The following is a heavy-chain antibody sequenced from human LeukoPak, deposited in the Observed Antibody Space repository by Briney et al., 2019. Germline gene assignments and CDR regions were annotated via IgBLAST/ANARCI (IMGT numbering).Heavy chain of an antibody. V-gene: IGHV1-3*01. D-gene: IGHD4-17*01. Sequence: ASVKVSCKASGYIFTDYSINWVRQAPGERLEWMGWINAGSGNTKYSQRFQGRVTITRDRSASTAYMELSSLRSEDTAVYYCARGRWSTATASYYFDSWGQGTLVTVSS. CDR2: INAGSGNT. J-gene: IGHJ4*02. CDR3: ARGRWSTATASYYFDS. CDR1: GYIFTDYS.